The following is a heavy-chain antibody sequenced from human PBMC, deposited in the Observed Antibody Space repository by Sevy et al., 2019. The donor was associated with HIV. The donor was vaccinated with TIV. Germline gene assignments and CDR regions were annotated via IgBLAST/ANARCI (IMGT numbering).Heavy chain of an antibody. CDR1: GFTFSKYS. Sequence: GGSLRLSCAASGFTFSKYSMSLIRQTPGKGLEWVSTFSFGCGKINYADSVKGRFTISRDDSRNTFYLQMNSLRAEDTAIYYCAREGCTKPQDYWGQGTVVTVSS. CDR2: FSFGCGKI. D-gene: IGHD2-8*01. J-gene: IGHJ4*02. CDR3: AREGCTKPQDY. V-gene: IGHV3-23*01.